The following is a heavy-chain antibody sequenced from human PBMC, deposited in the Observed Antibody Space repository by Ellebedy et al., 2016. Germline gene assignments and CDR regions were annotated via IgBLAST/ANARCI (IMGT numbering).Heavy chain of an antibody. CDR2: IHPRDSDV. D-gene: IGHD6-19*01. V-gene: IGHV5-51*01. Sequence: ASVKVSCKGSGYTFTNYWIGWVRQMPGKGLEWMGLIHPRDSDVRYSPSFQGQVTISVDKSISTAYLQWSSLKASDTAIYYCARRYSSGWYEAHNWFDPWGQGTLVTVSS. CDR3: ARRYSSGWYEAHNWFDP. J-gene: IGHJ5*02. CDR1: GYTFTNYW.